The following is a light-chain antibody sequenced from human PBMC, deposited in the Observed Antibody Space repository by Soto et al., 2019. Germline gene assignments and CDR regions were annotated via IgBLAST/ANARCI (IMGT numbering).Light chain of an antibody. Sequence: EIVLTQSQGTLCLSRGERATLSCRAMQRVSSTYLAWYHQKPGQAPSLLIYGASRRATGIPDRFSGSGSGTDFTLTIRSLEPEECAVYDCQPSDSSPIT. V-gene: IGKV3-20*01. CDR2: GAS. CDR3: QPSDSSPIT. J-gene: IGKJ5*01. CDR1: QRVSSTY.